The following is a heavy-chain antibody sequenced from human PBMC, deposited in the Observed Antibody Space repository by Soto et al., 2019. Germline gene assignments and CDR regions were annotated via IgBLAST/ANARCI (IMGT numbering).Heavy chain of an antibody. Sequence: EVQLVESGGGLVQPGGSLKVSCAASGFDFSDAAIHWVRQASGKGLEWVGRIRSKANTYATTYAASVRGRFTFSRDDSKNTAFLQMNSLRTEDTAVYYCIRPSFNSGYDYKIPNCLDVWGQGTTVTVSS. V-gene: IGHV3-73*02. CDR2: IRSKANTYAT. J-gene: IGHJ6*02. D-gene: IGHD5-12*01. CDR3: IRPSFNSGYDYKIPNCLDV. CDR1: GFDFSDAA.